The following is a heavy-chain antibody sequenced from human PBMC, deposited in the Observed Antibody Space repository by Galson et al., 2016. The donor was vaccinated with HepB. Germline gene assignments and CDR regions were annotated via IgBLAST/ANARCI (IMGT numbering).Heavy chain of an antibody. CDR1: GFTFNSYN. CDR3: ARDREWHSDY. V-gene: IGHV3-21*04. J-gene: IGHJ4*02. Sequence: SLRLSCAASGFTFNSYNMNWVRQAPGKGLEWVSSITSSSNYIYYADSVWGRFTLSRDNAKNSLHLQMNSLRAEDTAVYFCARDREWHSDYWGQGTLVTVSS. D-gene: IGHD3-3*01. CDR2: ITSSSNYI.